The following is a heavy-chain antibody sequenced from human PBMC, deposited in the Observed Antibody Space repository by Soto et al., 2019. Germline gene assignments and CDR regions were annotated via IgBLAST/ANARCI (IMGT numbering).Heavy chain of an antibody. CDR2: INPNSGGT. V-gene: IGHV1-2*02. D-gene: IGHD1-26*01. CDR3: ARDHPSGNFDY. Sequence: ASVKVSCKASGYTFTGYYMHWVRQAPGQGLAWMGWINPNSGGTNYAQKFQGRVTMTRDTSISTAYMELSSLRSEDTAVYYCARDHPSGNFDYWGQGTLVTVSS. J-gene: IGHJ4*02. CDR1: GYTFTGYY.